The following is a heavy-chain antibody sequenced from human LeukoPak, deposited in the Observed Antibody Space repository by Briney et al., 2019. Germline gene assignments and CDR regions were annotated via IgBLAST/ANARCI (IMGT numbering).Heavy chain of an antibody. CDR3: ARDSSGWYNWFDP. J-gene: IGHJ5*02. CDR1: GFTFSSYS. V-gene: IGHV3-74*01. CDR2: INSDGSST. D-gene: IGHD6-19*01. Sequence: PGGSLRLSCAASGFTFSSYSMNWVRQAPGKGLVWVSRINSDGSSTSYADSVKGRFTISRDNAKNTLYLQMNSLRAEDTAVYYCARDSSGWYNWFDPWGQGTLVTVSS.